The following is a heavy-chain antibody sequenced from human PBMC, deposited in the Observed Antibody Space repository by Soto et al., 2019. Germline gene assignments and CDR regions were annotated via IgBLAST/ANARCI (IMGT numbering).Heavy chain of an antibody. Sequence: EVQLVESGGGLVQPGGSLRLYCAASGFTFSDHYMDWVRQAPGKGLEWVGRIRNRPNSYTTQYAASVKGRFAVLRDDSENLVSLQMNDLKTEDTAVYYCVRDSGRGFYFDYWGQGAQVTVSS. CDR3: VRDSGRGFYFDY. J-gene: IGHJ4*02. CDR1: GFTFSDHY. CDR2: IRNRPNSYTT. D-gene: IGHD3-10*01. V-gene: IGHV3-72*01.